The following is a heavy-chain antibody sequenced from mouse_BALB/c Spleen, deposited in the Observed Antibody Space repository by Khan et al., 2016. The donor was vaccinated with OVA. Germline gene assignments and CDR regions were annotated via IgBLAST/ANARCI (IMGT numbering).Heavy chain of an antibody. V-gene: IGHV5-6*01. Sequence: EVQLVESGGDLVKPGGSLKLPCAATGFTFSTYGMSWVRQAPDKRLEWVATVSTGGSYTYYPDSVKGRFTISRDNAKNTLYLQMNGLRTEDTAMFYGTGPAYYYGSEGFAYWGQGTLVTVSA. J-gene: IGHJ3*01. CDR2: VSTGGSYT. CDR1: GFTFSTYG. D-gene: IGHD1-1*01. CDR3: TGPAYYYGSEGFAY.